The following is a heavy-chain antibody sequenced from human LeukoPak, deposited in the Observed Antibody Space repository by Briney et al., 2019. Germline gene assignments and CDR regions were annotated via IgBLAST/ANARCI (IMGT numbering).Heavy chain of an antibody. CDR3: ARGASRSFDY. CDR2: ISWNSGSI. V-gene: IGHV3-9*01. Sequence: GGSLRLSCAASGFTFDDYAMHWVRQAPGKGLEWVSGISWNSGSIDYADSVNGRFTISRDNAKNSLYLQMNSLRSEDTAVYYCARGASRSFDYWGQGTLVTVSS. J-gene: IGHJ4*02. CDR1: GFTFDDYA.